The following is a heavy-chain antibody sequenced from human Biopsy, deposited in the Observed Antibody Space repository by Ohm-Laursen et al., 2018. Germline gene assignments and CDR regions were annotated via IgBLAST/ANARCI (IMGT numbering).Heavy chain of an antibody. CDR1: GGTFINYA. CDR3: ARGPHSGSHSCFDY. D-gene: IGHD1-26*01. Sequence: FSVKVSCKASGGTFINYAISWVRRAPGQGLEWMGGIIPMFGTANYAQMFQGRVTISADESTSTSYMELSSLTTEDTAIYYCARGPHSGSHSCFDYWGRGTLVTVSS. V-gene: IGHV1-69*01. CDR2: IIPMFGTA. J-gene: IGHJ4*02.